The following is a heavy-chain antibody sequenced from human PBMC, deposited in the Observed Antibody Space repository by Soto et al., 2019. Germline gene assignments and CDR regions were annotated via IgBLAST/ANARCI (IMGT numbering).Heavy chain of an antibody. CDR1: AGSISGNYY. J-gene: IGHJ5*02. CDR2: VYYTGTT. CDR3: ARLFVWDSASWYVRGWFAP. V-gene: IGHV4-39*01. Sequence: PSETLSLTCTVSAGSISGNYYWGWIRQPPGKGLEWIVSVYYTGTTYYNPSIESRVTISVDTSKNQFSRRLTSVTAADTAVYYCARLFVWDSASWYVRGWFAPWGQGTLVTVSS. D-gene: IGHD6-13*01.